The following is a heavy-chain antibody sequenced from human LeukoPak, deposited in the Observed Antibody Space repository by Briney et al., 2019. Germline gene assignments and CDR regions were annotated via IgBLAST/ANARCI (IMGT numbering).Heavy chain of an antibody. Sequence: GGSLRLSCAASGFTFSSYGMHWVRQAPGKGLEWVAVISYDGSNKYYADSVKGRFTISRDNSKNTLYLQMNSLRAEDTAVYYCAKLSYYDSNVRAFDIWGQGTMVTVSS. V-gene: IGHV3-30*18. D-gene: IGHD3-22*01. J-gene: IGHJ3*02. CDR3: AKLSYYDSNVRAFDI. CDR1: GFTFSSYG. CDR2: ISYDGSNK.